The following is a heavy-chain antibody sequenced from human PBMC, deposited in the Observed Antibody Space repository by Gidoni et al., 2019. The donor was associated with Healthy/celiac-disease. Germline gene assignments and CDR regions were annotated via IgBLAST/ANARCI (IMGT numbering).Heavy chain of an antibody. Sequence: QVQLVASGGGVVQPGGSLRLSCHASGFTFSRTGLTWVRQAPGKGLGWVAFIRYDGSNKYYADSVKGRFTISRDNSNNTLYLQMNSLRAEDTAVYYCAKDPAPPYSSSHLLRWFDPWGQGTLVTVSS. CDR3: AKDPAPPYSSSHLLRWFDP. CDR2: IRYDGSNK. J-gene: IGHJ5*02. D-gene: IGHD6-13*01. V-gene: IGHV3-30*02. CDR1: GFTFSRTG.